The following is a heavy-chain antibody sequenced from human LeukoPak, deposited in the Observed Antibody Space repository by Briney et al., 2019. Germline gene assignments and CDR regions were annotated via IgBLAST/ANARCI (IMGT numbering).Heavy chain of an antibody. J-gene: IGHJ5*02. V-gene: IGHV3-21*01. CDR3: ARDFDYPAS. Sequence: GGSLRLSCAASGFTFSDYTMNWVRQAPGKGLEWVSSISSGGTYKYYADSVKGRFTISRDNAKNTLYLQMNSLRAEDTAMYFCARDFDYPASWGQGTLVTVSS. CDR2: ISSGGTYK. D-gene: IGHD3-9*01. CDR1: GFTFSDYT.